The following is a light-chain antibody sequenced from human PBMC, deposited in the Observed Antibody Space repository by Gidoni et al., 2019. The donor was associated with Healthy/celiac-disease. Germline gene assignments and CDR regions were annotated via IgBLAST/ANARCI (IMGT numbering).Light chain of an antibody. CDR2: AAS. CDR3: QQYYSFPRT. CDR1: QGISSY. J-gene: IGKJ1*01. V-gene: IGKV1D-8*01. Sequence: VIRMTQSPSLLSASTGDRVTISWRMSQGISSYLAWYQQKPGKAPELLIYAASTLQSGVPSRVSGSGSGTDFTLTISCLQSEDFATYYCQQYYSFPRTFGQGTKVEIK.